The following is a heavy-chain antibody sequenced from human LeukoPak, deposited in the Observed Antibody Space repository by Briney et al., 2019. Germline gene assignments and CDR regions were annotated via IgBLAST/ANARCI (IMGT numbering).Heavy chain of an antibody. CDR2: VSGSGGST. J-gene: IGHJ4*02. D-gene: IGHD1-26*01. V-gene: IGHV3-23*01. CDR1: GFSFSSYV. CDR3: ARAGSWSSRPYFDC. Sequence: GGSLRLSCAASGFSFSSYVMSWVRQAPGKGLEWVSAVSGSGGSTYSADSVKGRFTISRDNSKNMVYLQTSSLRAEDTAVYYCARAGSWSSRPYFDCWGQGILVSVSS.